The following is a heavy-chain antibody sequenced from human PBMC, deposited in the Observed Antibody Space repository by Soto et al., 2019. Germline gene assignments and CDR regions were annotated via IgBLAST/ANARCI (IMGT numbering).Heavy chain of an antibody. D-gene: IGHD3-10*01. Sequence: QVQLQESGPGLVKPSETLSLTCTVSGGSISSYYWTWIRQPPGKGLEWIGFIYNSGSTHYNPSLRSRVTISVDTSKNHFSLRLRSVTAADTAVYYCASVGSHYGSGSYPLDYWGQGTLVTVSS. V-gene: IGHV4-59*08. CDR2: IYNSGST. CDR1: GGSISSYY. J-gene: IGHJ4*02. CDR3: ASVGSHYGSGSYPLDY.